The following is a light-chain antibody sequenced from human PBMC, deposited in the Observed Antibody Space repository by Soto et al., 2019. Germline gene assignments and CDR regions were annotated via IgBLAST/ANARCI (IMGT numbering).Light chain of an antibody. J-gene: IGLJ1*01. CDR2: EVS. CDR1: SGDVGGYYY. Sequence: QSALTQPASVSGSPGQSITISCTGTSGDVGGYYYVSWYQQLPGKAPKLMISEVSNRPSGVSNRFSGSKSGNTASLTISGLQAEEEADYYCSSYTGGGTIFGTGTKLTVL. CDR3: SSYTGGGTI. V-gene: IGLV2-14*01.